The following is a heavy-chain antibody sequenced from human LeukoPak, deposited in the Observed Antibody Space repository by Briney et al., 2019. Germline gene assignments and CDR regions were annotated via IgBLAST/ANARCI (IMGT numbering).Heavy chain of an antibody. CDR3: ARDSPCSGCDLGGFDY. D-gene: IGHD5-12*01. J-gene: IGHJ4*02. V-gene: IGHV1-2*02. CDR2: INPNSGGT. Sequence: ASVKVSCKASGYAFTGYFMHWVRQAPGQGLEWMGWINPNSGGTNYAQKFQGRVTMTRDTSITTVYMELSRLRSDDTAVYYCARDSPCSGCDLGGFDYWGQGTLVTVS. CDR1: GYAFTGYF.